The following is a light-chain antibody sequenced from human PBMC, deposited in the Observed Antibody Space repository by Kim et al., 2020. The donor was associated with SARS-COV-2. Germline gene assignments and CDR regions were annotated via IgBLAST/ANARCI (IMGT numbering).Light chain of an antibody. J-gene: IGKJ5*01. CDR2: GAS. CDR3: LQHSTYPIT. V-gene: IGKV1-17*01. CDR1: QDIRND. Sequence: ASGGDRVTTTCRASQDIRNDLGWYQQNPGRAPKRLIYGASSLQSGVPSRFSGSGSGTEFTLTISSVQPEDFATYFCLQHSTYPITFGQGTRLEIK.